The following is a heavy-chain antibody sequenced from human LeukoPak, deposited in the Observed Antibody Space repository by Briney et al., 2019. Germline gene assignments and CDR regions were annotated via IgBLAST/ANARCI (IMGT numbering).Heavy chain of an antibody. CDR2: ISSSSSYI. CDR1: GFTFSSYS. D-gene: IGHD6-13*01. CDR3: VRDPVESSWFDY. V-gene: IGHV3-21*01. J-gene: IGHJ4*02. Sequence: GGSLRLSCAASGFTFSSYSMNWVRQAPGKGLEGVSSISSSSSYIYYADSVKGRFTISRDNAKNSLYLQMNSLRAEDTAVYYCVRDPVESSWFDYWGQGTLVTVSS.